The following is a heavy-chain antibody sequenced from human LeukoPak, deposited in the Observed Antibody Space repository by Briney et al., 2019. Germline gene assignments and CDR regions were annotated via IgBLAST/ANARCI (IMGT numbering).Heavy chain of an antibody. CDR3: ARVDSIYYGMDV. V-gene: IGHV4-39*07. Sequence: SETLSLTCTVSGGSLSSSSYYWGWIRQPPGRGLGWIGSIYYSGSTYYNPSLKSRVTISVDTSKNQFSLKLSSVTAADTAVYYCARVDSIYYGMDVWGQGTTVTVSS. J-gene: IGHJ6*02. CDR1: GGSLSSSSYY. D-gene: IGHD3-22*01. CDR2: IYYSGST.